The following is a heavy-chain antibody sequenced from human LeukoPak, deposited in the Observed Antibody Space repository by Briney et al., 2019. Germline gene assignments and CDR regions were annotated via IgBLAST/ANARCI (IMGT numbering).Heavy chain of an antibody. J-gene: IGHJ4*02. Sequence: GGSLRLSCAASGFAFSSNWMHWVRQVPGKGLVWVSRINTDGSRTYHADSVKGRFTISRDNAKNMLYLELNSLRAEDMAVYYCARVLTGYYHWDYWGQGTLVTVSS. V-gene: IGHV3-74*01. CDR2: INTDGSRT. CDR3: ARVLTGYYHWDY. CDR1: GFAFSSNW. D-gene: IGHD3-9*01.